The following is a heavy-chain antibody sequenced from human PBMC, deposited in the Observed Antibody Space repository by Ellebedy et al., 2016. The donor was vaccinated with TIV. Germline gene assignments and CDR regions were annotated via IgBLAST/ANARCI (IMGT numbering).Heavy chain of an antibody. Sequence: GESLKISCAVSGFTVSGNYISWVRQAPGKGLEWVSVISTGGNTYYADSLKGRFTISRDDARNSVFLQRNSLRAEDTAVYYCARSGELDSWGQGTLVTVSS. V-gene: IGHV3-53*01. CDR2: ISTGGNT. CDR1: GFTVSGNY. J-gene: IGHJ4*02. CDR3: ARSGELDS. D-gene: IGHD1-26*01.